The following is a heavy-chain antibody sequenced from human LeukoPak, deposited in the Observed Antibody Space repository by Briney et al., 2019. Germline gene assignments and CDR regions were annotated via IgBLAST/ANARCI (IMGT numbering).Heavy chain of an antibody. V-gene: IGHV1-18*01. Sequence: ASVKVSCKSSGYTFTSHSISWLRQAPGQGLVWMGWISAYNGATNYAQKFQGRVTITTDESTSTAYMELSSLRSEDTAVYYCARGDLEWFSSWFDPWGQGTLVTVSS. CDR3: ARGDLEWFSSWFDP. CDR1: GYTFTSHS. J-gene: IGHJ5*02. D-gene: IGHD3-3*01. CDR2: ISAYNGAT.